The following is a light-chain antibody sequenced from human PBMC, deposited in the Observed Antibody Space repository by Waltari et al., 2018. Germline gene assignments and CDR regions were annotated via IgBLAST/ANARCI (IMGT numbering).Light chain of an antibody. CDR1: ISDLGTYNL. V-gene: IGLV2-23*02. CDR3: CTYVGRTTFHVT. J-gene: IGLJ2*01. Sequence: QSALTQPASVSGSPGHSLTISCTGTISDLGTYNLVPWYQQHPGKAPKLIIYEDNNRPSGVSDRLSGSKSGNTASLTISGLQAEDEADYYCCTYVGRTTFHVTFGGGTKLTVL. CDR2: EDN.